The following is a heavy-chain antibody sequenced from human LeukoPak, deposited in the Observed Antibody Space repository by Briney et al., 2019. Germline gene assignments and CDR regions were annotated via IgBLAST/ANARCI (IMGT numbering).Heavy chain of an antibody. Sequence: GGSLRLSCAAPGFTFSSYWMSWVRQAPGKGLEWVANIKQDGSEQYYVASVKAQFTISRENAKQSLYLQMNSLRAEDTAVYYCHGWYPGAYWGQGTPVTVSA. CDR1: GFTFSSYW. J-gene: IGHJ4*02. CDR3: HGWYPGAY. D-gene: IGHD6-19*01. V-gene: IGHV3-7*01. CDR2: IKQDGSEQ.